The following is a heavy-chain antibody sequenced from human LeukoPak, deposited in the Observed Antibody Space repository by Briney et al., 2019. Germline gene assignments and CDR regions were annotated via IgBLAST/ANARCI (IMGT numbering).Heavy chain of an antibody. CDR1: GFTFSSYS. CDR3: ARGTPTTRDFDS. J-gene: IGHJ4*02. Sequence: GGSLRLSCAASGFTFSSYSMNWVRQAPGKGLEWVSSISTSSSYIYYADSLEGRFTISRDNAKNSLYLQMNSLRAEDTALYYCARGTPTTRDFDSWGQGTLVTVSS. CDR2: ISTSSSYI. V-gene: IGHV3-21*01. D-gene: IGHD4-11*01.